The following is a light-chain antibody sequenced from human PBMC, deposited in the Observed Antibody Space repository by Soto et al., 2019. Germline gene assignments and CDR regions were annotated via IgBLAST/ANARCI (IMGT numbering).Light chain of an antibody. V-gene: IGLV2-14*01. Sequence: HSALTQPASVSGSPGQSITISCTGTSSDVGGYNYVSWYQQHPGKAPKLMIYEVSNRPSGVSNRLSGSKSGNTASLTISGLQAEDEADYYCSSYTSIITLYVFGSGTKVTVX. J-gene: IGLJ1*01. CDR3: SSYTSIITLYV. CDR2: EVS. CDR1: SSDVGGYNY.